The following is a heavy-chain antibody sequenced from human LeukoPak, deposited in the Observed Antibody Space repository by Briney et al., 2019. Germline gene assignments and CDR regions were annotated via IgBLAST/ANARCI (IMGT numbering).Heavy chain of an antibody. CDR1: GFTFNIYG. CDR3: ARASRSGDQGDYELAL. V-gene: IGHV3-30*02. Sequence: GGSLRLSCVASGFTFNIYGMHWVRQAPGKGLEWISFIRFDGSDKFYAESVKGRFAISRDNSENTLYLQMTSLTTEDTAVYYCARASRSGDQGDYELALWGQGTLLTVSS. CDR2: IRFDGSDK. D-gene: IGHD4-17*01. J-gene: IGHJ1*01.